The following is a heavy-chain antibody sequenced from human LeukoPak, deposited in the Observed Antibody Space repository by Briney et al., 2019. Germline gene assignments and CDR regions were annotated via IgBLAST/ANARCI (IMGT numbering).Heavy chain of an antibody. CDR3: ARYYDSSDYYLADAFDI. V-gene: IGHV4-30-4*07. CDR1: GGSISSGGYS. J-gene: IGHJ3*02. CDR2: IYYSGST. Sequence: PSETLSLTCAVSGGSISSGGYSWSWIRQPPEKGLEWIGYIYYSGSTYYNPSLESRVTISVDTSNNQFSLKLGSVTAANTAVYYCARYYDSSDYYLADAFDIWGQGTTVTVSS. D-gene: IGHD3-22*01.